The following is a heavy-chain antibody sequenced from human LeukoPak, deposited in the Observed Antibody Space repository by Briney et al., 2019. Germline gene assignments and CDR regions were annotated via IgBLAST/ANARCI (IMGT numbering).Heavy chain of an antibody. D-gene: IGHD3-9*01. CDR1: GFTVSSYW. CDR3: ASDILTGYYSLDAFDI. CDR2: IKQDGSEK. Sequence: GGSLRLSCAASGFTVSSYWMSWVRQAPGKGLEWVANIKQDGSEKYYVDSVEGRLTISRDNGKNSLYLQMTSLRAEDTAVYYCASDILTGYYSLDAFDIWGQGTMVTVSS. V-gene: IGHV3-7*03. J-gene: IGHJ3*02.